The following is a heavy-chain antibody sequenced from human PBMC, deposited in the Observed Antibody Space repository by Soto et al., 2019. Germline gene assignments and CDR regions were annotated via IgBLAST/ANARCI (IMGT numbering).Heavy chain of an antibody. V-gene: IGHV2-5*01. D-gene: IGHD6-19*01. CDR3: AHRPGGSGFRYYFDY. CDR2: IYWNDYD. Sequence: SGPTLVNPTQTLTLTCSFSGFSLTSSGVGVGWFRQTPGKALECLGLIYWNDYDRYRASLHSTPAITKDTSKNQVVLTMTNMDPEYTATYYCAHRPGGSGFRYYFDYWGQGTLVTVSS. J-gene: IGHJ4*02. CDR1: GFSLTSSGVG.